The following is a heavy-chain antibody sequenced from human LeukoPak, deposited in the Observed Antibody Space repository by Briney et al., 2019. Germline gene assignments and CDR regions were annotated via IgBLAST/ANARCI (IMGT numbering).Heavy chain of an antibody. CDR2: ISKDGSNE. Sequence: GGSLRLSCAASGFTFSSYGLHWVRQAPGKGLECVAVISKDGSNEHYADPGKGRFTISRDNSKNTLYLQMDSLRGEDTAVYYCAKDFRIGYSAHFDYWGQGALVTVSS. J-gene: IGHJ4*02. V-gene: IGHV3-30*04. D-gene: IGHD2-21*01. CDR1: GFTFSSYG. CDR3: AKDFRIGYSAHFDY.